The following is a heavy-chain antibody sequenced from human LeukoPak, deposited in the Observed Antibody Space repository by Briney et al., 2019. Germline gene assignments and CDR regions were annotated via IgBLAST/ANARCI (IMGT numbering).Heavy chain of an antibody. CDR3: ARAFGYCSSTSCQPDAFDI. Sequence: ASVKVSCKASGYTFTGYYMHWVRQAPGQGLEWMGWINPNSGGTNYAQKFQGWVTMTRDTSISTAYMELSRLRPDNTAVYYCARAFGYCSSTSCQPDAFDIWGQGTMVTVSS. V-gene: IGHV1-2*04. CDR1: GYTFTGYY. D-gene: IGHD2-2*03. CDR2: INPNSGGT. J-gene: IGHJ3*02.